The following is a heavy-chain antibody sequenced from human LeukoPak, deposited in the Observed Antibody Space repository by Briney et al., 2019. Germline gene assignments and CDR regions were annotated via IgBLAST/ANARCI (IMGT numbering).Heavy chain of an antibody. CDR3: AKDIHNWGSDY. CDR1: GFTFSSYG. V-gene: IGHV3-30*02. J-gene: IGHJ4*02. Sequence: GGSLRLSCAASGFTFSSYGMHWVRQAPGKGLEWVAFIRYDGSNKYYADSVKGRFTISRDNSKNTLFLQINSLRAEDTAIYYCAKDIHNWGSDYWGQGTLVTVSS. CDR2: IRYDGSNK. D-gene: IGHD3-16*01.